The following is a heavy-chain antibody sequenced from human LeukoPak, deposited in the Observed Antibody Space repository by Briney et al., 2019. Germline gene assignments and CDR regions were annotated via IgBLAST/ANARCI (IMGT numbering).Heavy chain of an antibody. V-gene: IGHV3-30*18. J-gene: IGHJ6*02. CDR2: ISYDGSNK. CDR3: AKPYGDYGFYGMDV. Sequence: GGSLRLSCAASGFTFSSYGMHWVRQAPGKGLEWVAVISYDGSNKYYADSVKGRFTISRDNSKNTLYLQMNSLRAEDTAVYYCAKPYGDYGFYGMDVWGQGTTVTVSS. CDR1: GFTFSSYG. D-gene: IGHD4-17*01.